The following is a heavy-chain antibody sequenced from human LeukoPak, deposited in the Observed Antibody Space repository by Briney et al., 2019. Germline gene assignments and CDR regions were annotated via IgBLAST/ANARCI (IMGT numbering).Heavy chain of an antibody. CDR3: AKDRAYYDFWSGYFSRYFDY. V-gene: IGHV3-23*01. CDR2: ISGSGGST. J-gene: IGHJ4*02. Sequence: GGSLRLSCAASGFTFSSYAMSWVRQAPGKGLEWVPAISGSGGSTYYADSVKGRFTISRDNSKNTLYLQMNSLRAEDTAVYYCAKDRAYYDFWSGYFSRYFDYWGQGTLVTVSS. D-gene: IGHD3-3*01. CDR1: GFTFSSYA.